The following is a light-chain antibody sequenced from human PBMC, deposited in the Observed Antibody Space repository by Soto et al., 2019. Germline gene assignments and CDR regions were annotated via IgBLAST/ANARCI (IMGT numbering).Light chain of an antibody. CDR1: QSVSSY. J-gene: IGKJ3*01. V-gene: IGKV3-11*01. CDR2: ATS. Sequence: EIVLTQSPATLSLSPGERATLSCRASQSVSSYLAWYQQRPGQPPRLLIYATSNRATGIPARFSGSGSGTDFTLTINSLEPEDFAVYFCQQRTNWPTFGTGTKVDIK. CDR3: QQRTNWPT.